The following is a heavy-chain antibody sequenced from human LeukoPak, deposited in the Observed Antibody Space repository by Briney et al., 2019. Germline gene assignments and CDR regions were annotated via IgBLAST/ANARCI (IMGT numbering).Heavy chain of an antibody. CDR3: ARDHLQYYDFWSGNFDY. J-gene: IGHJ4*02. D-gene: IGHD3-3*01. Sequence: PGRSLRLSCAASGFTFDDYAVHWVRQAPGKGLEWVSGISWEKNSIGYGDSVKGRFTISRDNAKKSLYLQMNSLRAEDTAVYYCARDHLQYYDFWSGNFDYWGQGTLVTVSS. CDR2: ISWEKNSI. V-gene: IGHV3-9*01. CDR1: GFTFDDYA.